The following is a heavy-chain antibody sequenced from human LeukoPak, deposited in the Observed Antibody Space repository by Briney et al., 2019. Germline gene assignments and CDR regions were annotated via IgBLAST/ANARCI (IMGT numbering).Heavy chain of an antibody. D-gene: IGHD5-18*01. CDR2: ISYDGSNK. CDR1: GFTFSSYG. CDR3: AKDARLPKRASYYFDY. V-gene: IGHV3-30*18. Sequence: GRSLRLSCAASGFTFSSYGMHWVRQAPGKGLEWVAVISYDGSNKYYADSVKGRFTISRDNSKNTLYLQMNSLRAEDMAVYYCAKDARLPKRASYYFDYWGQGTLVTVSS. J-gene: IGHJ4*02.